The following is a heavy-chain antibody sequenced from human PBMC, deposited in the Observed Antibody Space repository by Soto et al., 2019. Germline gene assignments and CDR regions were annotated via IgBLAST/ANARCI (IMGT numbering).Heavy chain of an antibody. CDR3: ARGGDITGTRDWFDP. CDR2: IYYSGST. Sequence: QVQLQESGPGLVKPSQTLSLTCTVSGGSISSGGYYWSWIRQHPGKGLEWIGYIYYSGSTYYNPSLKSRVTISVDTSKNQFSLKLSSVTAADTAVYYCARGGDITGTRDWFDPWGQGTLVTVSS. D-gene: IGHD1-20*01. J-gene: IGHJ5*02. CDR1: GGSISSGGYY. V-gene: IGHV4-31*03.